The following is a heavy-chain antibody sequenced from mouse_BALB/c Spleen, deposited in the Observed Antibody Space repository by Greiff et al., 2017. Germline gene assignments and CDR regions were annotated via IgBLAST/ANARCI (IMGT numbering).Heavy chain of an antibody. V-gene: IGHV1S26*01. CDR2: IYPSSGYT. D-gene: IGHD2-13*01. J-gene: IGHJ2*01. Sequence: QVQLQQSGAELVRPGASVKLSCKASGFNIKDYYMHWVKQRPGQGLEWIGYIYPSSGYTNYNQKFKDKATLTADKSSSTAYMQLSSLTSEDSAVYYYARGGDYDWGEGTTLTVSS. CDR3: ARGGDYD. CDR1: GFNIKDYY.